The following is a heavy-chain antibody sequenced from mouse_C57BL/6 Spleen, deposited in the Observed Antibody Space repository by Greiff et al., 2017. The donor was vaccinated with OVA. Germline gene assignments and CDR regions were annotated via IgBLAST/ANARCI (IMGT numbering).Heavy chain of an antibody. V-gene: IGHV14-4*01. CDR3: TTPRYDGFAY. D-gene: IGHD2-12*01. CDR2: IDPENGDT. J-gene: IGHJ3*01. CDR1: GFNIKDDY. Sequence: EVKLMESGAELVRPGASVKLSCTASGFNIKDDYMHWVKQRPEQGLEWIGWIDPENGDTEYDSKFQGKATITADTSSNTAYLQLSSLTSEDTAVYYCTTPRYDGFAYWGQGTLVTVSA.